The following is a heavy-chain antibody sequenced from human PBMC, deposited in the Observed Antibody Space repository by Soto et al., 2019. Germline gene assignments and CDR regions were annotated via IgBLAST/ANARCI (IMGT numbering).Heavy chain of an antibody. J-gene: IGHJ4*02. D-gene: IGHD6-13*01. CDR1: GFTFNSYA. CDR2: ISGSGGST. V-gene: IGHV3-23*01. CDR3: ATSIAAAGAFDY. Sequence: GGSMRLSCAASGFTFNSYAMSWVRQAPGKGLEWVSAISGSGGSTYYADSVKGRFTISRDNSKNTLYLQMNSLRAEDTAVYYCATSIAAAGAFDYWGQGTLVTVSS.